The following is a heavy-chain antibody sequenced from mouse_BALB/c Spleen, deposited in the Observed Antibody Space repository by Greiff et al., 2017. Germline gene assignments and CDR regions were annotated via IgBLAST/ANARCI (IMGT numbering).Heavy chain of an antibody. Sequence: VKLMESGPGLVAPSQSLSITCTVSGFSLTDYGVSWIRQPPGKGLEWLGVIWGGGSTYYNSALKSRLSISKDNSKSQVFLKMNSLQTDDTAMYYCAKHMVTTFYAMDYWGQGTSVTVSS. J-gene: IGHJ4*01. V-gene: IGHV2-6-5*01. D-gene: IGHD2-1*01. CDR2: IWGGGST. CDR3: AKHMVTTFYAMDY. CDR1: GFSLTDYG.